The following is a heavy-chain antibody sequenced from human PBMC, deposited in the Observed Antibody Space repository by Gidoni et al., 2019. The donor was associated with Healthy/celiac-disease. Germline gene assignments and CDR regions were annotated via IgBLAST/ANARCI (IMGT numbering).Heavy chain of an antibody. J-gene: IGHJ6*01. D-gene: IGHD2-15*01. CDR2: INSDGRST. Sequence: EVQLVESGGGLVQPGGSLRLSCAASGFTFSSYWMHWVRQAPGKGLVWVSRINSDGRSTSYADSVKGRFTISRDNAKNTLYLQMNSLRAEDTAVYYCARSQSGPPYDYGMDVWGQGTTVTVSS. CDR3: ARSQSGPPYDYGMDV. V-gene: IGHV3-74*01. CDR1: GFTFSSYW.